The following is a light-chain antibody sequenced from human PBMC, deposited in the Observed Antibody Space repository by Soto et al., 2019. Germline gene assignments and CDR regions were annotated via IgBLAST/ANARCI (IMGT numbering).Light chain of an antibody. Sequence: AIQMTQSPSSLSASVGDRVTITCRASQGIRNDLGWYQQKPGNAPPLLIYAASSLQSGVPSRFSGSGSDTDFTLTISSLQPEDFATYYCLQDYNYPLSFGGGTKVEIK. V-gene: IGKV1-6*01. CDR1: QGIRND. J-gene: IGKJ4*01. CDR3: LQDYNYPLS. CDR2: AAS.